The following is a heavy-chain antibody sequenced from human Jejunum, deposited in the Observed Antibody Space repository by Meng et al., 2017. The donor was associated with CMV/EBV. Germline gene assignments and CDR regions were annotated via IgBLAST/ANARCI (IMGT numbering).Heavy chain of an antibody. Sequence: FALSSSGVSVCWVRQPPGKALAWLALVYWDDDKRYNPSLRSRLTIAKDASKNQVVLTLSHLDSVDTATYHCIYRQKDPRRSTYYFDQWGQETLVTVSS. CDR1: FALSSSGVS. D-gene: IGHD2-2*01. V-gene: IGHV2-5*02. J-gene: IGHJ4*02. CDR3: IYRQKDPRRSTYYFDQ. CDR2: VYWDDDK.